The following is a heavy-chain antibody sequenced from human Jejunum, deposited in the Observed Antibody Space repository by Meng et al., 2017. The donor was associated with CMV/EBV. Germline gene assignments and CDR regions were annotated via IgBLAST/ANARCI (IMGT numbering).Heavy chain of an antibody. Sequence: WDSQVPGRGMEWGSDISNDGRITSYADSVKGRFSISRDNAKNTLYLQMHSLRDDDTAVYYCVRDVGQQGEGSWYKWYDPWGQGIRVTVSS. CDR2: ISNDGRIT. CDR3: VRDVGQQGEGSWYKWYDP. J-gene: IGHJ5*02. D-gene: IGHD6-13*01. V-gene: IGHV3-74*01.